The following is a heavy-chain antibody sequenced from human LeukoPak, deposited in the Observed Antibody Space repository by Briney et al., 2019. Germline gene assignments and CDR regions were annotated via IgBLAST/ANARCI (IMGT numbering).Heavy chain of an antibody. J-gene: IGHJ3*02. D-gene: IGHD3-22*01. CDR1: GFTLGSYW. CDR2: INTDGSST. Sequence: PGGSVRLSCAASGFTLGSYWMHWVRQAPGKGLVWVSRINTDGSSTSYADSVKGRFTISRDNAKNTLYLQMNSLRAEDTAVYYCARDRSSGYSADPFDKWGQGTMVTVSS. CDR3: ARDRSSGYSADPFDK. V-gene: IGHV3-74*01.